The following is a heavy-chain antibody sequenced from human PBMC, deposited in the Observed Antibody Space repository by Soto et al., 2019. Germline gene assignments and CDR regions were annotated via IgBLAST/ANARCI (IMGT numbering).Heavy chain of an antibody. CDR1: GFTFSSYA. V-gene: IGHV3-23*01. Sequence: GGSLRLSCAASGFTFSSYAMSWVRQAPGKGLEWVSAISGSDGSTYYADSVKGRFTISRDNSKNTLYLQMNSLRAEDTAVYYCAKLGAVDIVATMTLGAFDIWGQGTMVTVSS. CDR2: ISGSDGST. J-gene: IGHJ3*02. CDR3: AKLGAVDIVATMTLGAFDI. D-gene: IGHD5-12*01.